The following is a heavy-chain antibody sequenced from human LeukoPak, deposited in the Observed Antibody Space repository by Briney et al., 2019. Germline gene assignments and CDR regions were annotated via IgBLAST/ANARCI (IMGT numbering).Heavy chain of an antibody. V-gene: IGHV4-39*02. Sequence: SETLSLTCTVSGHSISRCSYYWGWICQPPGKGLEWIGSIYYSGSTYYNPSIKRRVTISVDTSKNHFSLKLSSVTAADTAVYYCARGEQWLVRGGFRYWGQGTLVTVSS. CDR3: ARGEQWLVRGGFRY. J-gene: IGHJ4*02. CDR2: IYYSGST. CDR1: GHSISRCSYY. D-gene: IGHD6-19*01.